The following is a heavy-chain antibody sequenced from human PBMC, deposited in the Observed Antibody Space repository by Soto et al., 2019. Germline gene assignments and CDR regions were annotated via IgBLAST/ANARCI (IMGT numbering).Heavy chain of an antibody. D-gene: IGHD2-2*01. V-gene: IGHV3-33*01. CDR2: IWYDGSNK. CDR1: GFTFSSYG. CDR3: ARVPPICSSTSCLLNYYGMDV. J-gene: IGHJ6*02. Sequence: QVQLVESGGGVVQPGRSLRLSCAASGFTFSSYGMHWVRQAPGKGLEWVAVIWYDGSNKYYADSVKGRFTISRDNSKNTLYLQMNSLRAEVTAVYYCARVPPICSSTSCLLNYYGMDVWGQGTTVTVSS.